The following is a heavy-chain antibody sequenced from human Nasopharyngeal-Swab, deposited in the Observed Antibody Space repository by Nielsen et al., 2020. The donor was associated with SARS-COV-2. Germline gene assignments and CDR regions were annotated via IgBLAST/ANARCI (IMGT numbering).Heavy chain of an antibody. J-gene: IGHJ5*02. CDR2: ISAYNGNT. Sequence: ASVKVSCKASGYTFTSYGISWVRQAPGQGLEWMGWISAYNGNTNYAQKLQGRVTMTTDTSTSTAYMELRSLRSDDTAVYYCARTEGSHCGGDCYSNWFDPWGQGTLVTVSS. CDR1: GYTFTSYG. D-gene: IGHD2-21*02. CDR3: ARTEGSHCGGDCYSNWFDP. V-gene: IGHV1-18*01.